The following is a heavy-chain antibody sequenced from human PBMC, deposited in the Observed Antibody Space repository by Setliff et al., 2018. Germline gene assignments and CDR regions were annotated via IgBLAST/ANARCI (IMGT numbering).Heavy chain of an antibody. J-gene: IGHJ3*02. CDR3: ARRMWELRSDAFDI. D-gene: IGHD1-26*01. CDR2: INPSGGST. V-gene: IGHV1-46*01. Sequence: ASVKVSCKASGYTFISYGISWVRQAPGQGLEWMGIINPSGGSTSYAQKFQGRVTMTRDTSTSTVYMELSSLRSEDTAVYYCARRMWELRSDAFDIWGQGTMVTVS. CDR1: GYTFISYG.